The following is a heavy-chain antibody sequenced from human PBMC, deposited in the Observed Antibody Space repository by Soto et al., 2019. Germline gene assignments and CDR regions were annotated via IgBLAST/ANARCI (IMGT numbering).Heavy chain of an antibody. D-gene: IGHD1-1*01. J-gene: IGHJ4*02. CDR1: GFPFSHYA. Sequence: GGSLRLSCAASGFPFSHYAMSWVRQAPGKGLEWVSAISGSGNDASYADSVRGRFTISRDNSRDTLYLQMNSLRADDTAVYYCGTERRCTGRFVCYYLGQGELVTLSS. CDR2: ISGSGNDA. V-gene: IGHV3-23*01. CDR3: GTERRCTGRFVCYY.